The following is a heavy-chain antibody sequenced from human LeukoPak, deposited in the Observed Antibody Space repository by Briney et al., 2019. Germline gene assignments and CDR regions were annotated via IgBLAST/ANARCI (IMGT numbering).Heavy chain of an antibody. CDR3: TTVLYPYSISSWDY. J-gene: IGHJ4*02. V-gene: IGHV3-15*01. CDR1: GFTFSNAW. CDR2: IKSKTDGGTT. Sequence: GGSLRLSCAASGFTFSNAWMSWVRQAPGKGLEWVGRIKSKTDGGTTDYAAPVKGRFTISRDDSKNTLYLQMNSLKTEDTAVYYCTTVLYPYSISSWDYWGQGTLVSVSS. D-gene: IGHD6-6*01.